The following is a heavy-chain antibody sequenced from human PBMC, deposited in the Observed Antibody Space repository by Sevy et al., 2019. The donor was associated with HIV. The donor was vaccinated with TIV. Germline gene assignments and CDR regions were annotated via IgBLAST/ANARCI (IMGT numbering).Heavy chain of an antibody. CDR1: GYTFTGDY. V-gene: IGHV1-2*06. CDR3: ARDGGGGTTNSGMDV. Sequence: ASVKVSCKASGYTFTGDYLHWVRQAPGQGLEWMGRVYPNSGGTNYAQKFQGRVTMTRDTSISTAYMELNRLTSDVTAVDYCARDGGGGTTNSGMDVWGQGTTVTVSS. D-gene: IGHD1-7*01. CDR2: VYPNSGGT. J-gene: IGHJ6*02.